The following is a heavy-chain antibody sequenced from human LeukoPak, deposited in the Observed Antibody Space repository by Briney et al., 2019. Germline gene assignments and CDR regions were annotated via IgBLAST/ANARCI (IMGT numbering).Heavy chain of an antibody. CDR2: INPNDGDA. D-gene: IGHD6-13*01. CDR3: ARAGAAAVPDWYFDL. J-gene: IGHJ2*01. CDR1: GNIFTGYY. V-gene: IGHV1-2*02. Sequence: ASVKVSCKTSGNIFTGYYIHWVRQAPGRGLEWMGWINPNDGDANFAQKFQGRVTFTRDSSISTVYMDLSRLRSDDTAVYYCARAGAAAVPDWYFDLWGRRTLVTVSS.